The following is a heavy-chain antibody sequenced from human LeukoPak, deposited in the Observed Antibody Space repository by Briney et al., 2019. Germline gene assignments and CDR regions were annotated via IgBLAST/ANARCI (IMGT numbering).Heavy chain of an antibody. V-gene: IGHV3-64*01. Sequence: PGGSLRLSCAASEFTFSTYAMHWVRQAPGKGLEYVSAISSNGGSTYYANSVKGRFTISRDNSKNTLYLQMGSLRAEDMAVYYCARGCMGYSGSYYGAFDIWGQGTMVTVSS. CDR1: EFTFSTYA. CDR3: ARGCMGYSGSYYGAFDI. J-gene: IGHJ3*02. D-gene: IGHD1-26*01. CDR2: ISSNGGST.